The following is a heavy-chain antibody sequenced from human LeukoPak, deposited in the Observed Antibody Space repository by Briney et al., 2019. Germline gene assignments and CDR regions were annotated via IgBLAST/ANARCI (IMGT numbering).Heavy chain of an antibody. D-gene: IGHD3-22*01. CDR3: ARTRDDTSGYLSIDS. CDR2: IYHSGST. Sequence: PSETLSLTCTVSGGSISSHYWSFIRQPPGEGLEWIGYIYHSGSTNYNPSFRGRVTMSVDTSKTQFSLRLTSLTATDTAVYYCARTRDDTSGYLSIDSWGQGTLGTVSS. J-gene: IGHJ4*02. CDR1: GGSISSHY. V-gene: IGHV4-59*11.